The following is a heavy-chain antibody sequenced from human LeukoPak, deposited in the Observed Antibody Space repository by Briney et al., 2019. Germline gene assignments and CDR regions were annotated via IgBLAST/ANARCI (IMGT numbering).Heavy chain of an antibody. Sequence: GGSLRLSCAASGFTFSGYWMHWVRQAPGKGLVWVSRINSDGSSTSYADSVKGRFTISRDNAKNTLYLQMNSLRAEDTAVYYCARALGSSSWLFDPWGQGTLVTVSS. CDR3: ARALGSSSWLFDP. D-gene: IGHD6-13*01. CDR2: INSDGSST. V-gene: IGHV3-74*01. J-gene: IGHJ5*02. CDR1: GFTFSGYW.